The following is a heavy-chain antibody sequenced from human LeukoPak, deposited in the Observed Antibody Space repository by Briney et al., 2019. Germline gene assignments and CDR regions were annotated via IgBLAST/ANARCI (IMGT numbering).Heavy chain of an antibody. CDR1: GFTVSSNY. Sequence: GGSLTLPCAASGFTVSSNYMTGVRQAPGKGLEWVSVIFGGGSTYYAGSVESRFTISRDNSKNTLFLQMNSLRVEDAAVYYCARGPGGYDNWGQGTLVTVSS. D-gene: IGHD3-16*01. V-gene: IGHV3-66*01. CDR2: IFGGGST. J-gene: IGHJ4*02. CDR3: ARGPGGYDN.